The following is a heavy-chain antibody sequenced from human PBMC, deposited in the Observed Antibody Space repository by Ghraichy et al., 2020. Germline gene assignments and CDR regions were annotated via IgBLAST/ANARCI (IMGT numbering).Heavy chain of an antibody. CDR2: ISSDGSSK. J-gene: IGHJ4*02. CDR1: GFSFNNYA. D-gene: IGHD2-15*01. Sequence: GGSLRLSCAASGFSFNNYAMHWVRQPPGKGLEWVALISSDGSSKYDADPVKGRFTISRDNSTNTIYLQMNSLRVEDTAIYYCARGLGRNSWSFGYWGQG. CDR3: ARGLGRNSWSFGY. V-gene: IGHV3-30*04.